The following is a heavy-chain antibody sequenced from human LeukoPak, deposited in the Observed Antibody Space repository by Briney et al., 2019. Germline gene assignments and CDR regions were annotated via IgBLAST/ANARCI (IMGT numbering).Heavy chain of an antibody. J-gene: IGHJ4*02. V-gene: IGHV4-59*01. CDR3: ARGIAVAGTKGFDY. CDR2: IHYSEST. Sequence: SETLSLTCTVSAGSITSYYWSWIRHPPGNGLEWIGYIHYSESTNYNPSLKRRVTISVDTSKNQFSLKLSSVTAADTAVYYCARGIAVAGTKGFDYWGQGTLVTVSS. D-gene: IGHD6-19*01. CDR1: AGSITSYY.